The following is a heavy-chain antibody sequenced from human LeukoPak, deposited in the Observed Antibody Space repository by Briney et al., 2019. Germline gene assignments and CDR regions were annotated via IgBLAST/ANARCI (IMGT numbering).Heavy chain of an antibody. V-gene: IGHV3-7*01. Sequence: PGGSLRLSCAASGFTFSSYWMSWVRQAPGKGLEWVANIKQDGSEKYYVDSVKGRFTISRDNAKNSLYLQMNSLRAEDTAVYYCARDSNYGSSGYSLRFYYFDYWGQGTLVTVSS. CDR3: ARDSNYGSSGYSLRFYYFDY. CDR2: IKQDGSEK. CDR1: GFTFSSYW. J-gene: IGHJ4*02. D-gene: IGHD3-22*01.